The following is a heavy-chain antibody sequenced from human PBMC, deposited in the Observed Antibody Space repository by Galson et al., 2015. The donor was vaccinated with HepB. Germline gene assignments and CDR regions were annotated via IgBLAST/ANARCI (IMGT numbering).Heavy chain of an antibody. CDR3: VRGTTAPDY. J-gene: IGHJ4*02. V-gene: IGHV3-23*01. D-gene: IGHD2/OR15-2a*01. CDR2: ISRGGDTS. CDR1: GFTFTSYG. Sequence: SLRLSCAACGFTFTSYGMSWVRQAPGKGLECVSAISRGGDTSDYADSVKGRFTVSRDSSTNTLYLQMNGLRADDTAIYYCVRGTTAPDYWGQGTLVNVSS.